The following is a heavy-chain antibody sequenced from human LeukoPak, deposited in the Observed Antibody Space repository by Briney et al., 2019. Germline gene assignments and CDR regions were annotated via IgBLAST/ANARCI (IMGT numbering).Heavy chain of an antibody. Sequence: ASVKVSCKASGYTFTSYGISWVRQAPGQGLEWMGWISAYNGNTNYAQKLQGRVTMTTDTSTSTAYMELRSLRSDDTAVYYCARDLEGVGATILGRSDYWGQGTLVTVSS. V-gene: IGHV1-18*01. D-gene: IGHD1-26*01. CDR3: ARDLEGVGATILGRSDY. CDR1: GYTFTSYG. CDR2: ISAYNGNT. J-gene: IGHJ4*02.